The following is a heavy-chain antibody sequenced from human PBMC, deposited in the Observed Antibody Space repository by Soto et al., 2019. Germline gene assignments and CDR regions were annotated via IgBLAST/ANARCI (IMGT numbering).Heavy chain of an antibody. J-gene: IGHJ4*02. D-gene: IGHD3-16*01. Sequence: GGSLRLSCAASGFTFSNYWMSWVRQAPGTGLEWVANINQDGSEKNYVDSVKGRFTISRDNAKNSLYLQMNSLRGDDTAVYYCAKDGGYLVWGLGTLVTVSS. V-gene: IGHV3-7*05. CDR2: INQDGSEK. CDR1: GFTFSNYW. CDR3: AKDGGYLV.